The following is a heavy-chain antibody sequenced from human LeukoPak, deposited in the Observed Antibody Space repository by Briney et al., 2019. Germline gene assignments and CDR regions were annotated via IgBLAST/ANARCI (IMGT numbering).Heavy chain of an antibody. CDR1: GGSFSGYY. D-gene: IGHD4-17*01. J-gene: IGHJ6*04. Sequence: SETLSLTCAVYGGSFSGYYWSWIRQPPGKGLEWIGEINHSGSTNYNPSLKSRVTISVDTSKNQFSLKLSSVTAADTAVYYCARTVTSPRRYYYGMDVWGKGITVTVSS. CDR2: INHSGST. V-gene: IGHV4-34*01. CDR3: ARTVTSPRRYYYGMDV.